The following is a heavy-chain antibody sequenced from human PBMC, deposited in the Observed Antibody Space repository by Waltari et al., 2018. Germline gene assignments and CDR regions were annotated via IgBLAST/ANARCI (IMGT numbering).Heavy chain of an antibody. J-gene: IGHJ4*02. Sequence: QVQVVESGGGLVKPGGSLRLSCVASGFTFTDYYMSWIGQAPGKGLEWVSFIDKSGITIFYADSVKGRFTVSRDNAKNSLYLQMNTLSPDDTAVYYCARDPHQAGDYWGQGTLVTVSS. D-gene: IGHD2-2*01. CDR3: ARDPHQAGDY. V-gene: IGHV3-11*01. CDR2: IDKSGITI. CDR1: GFTFTDYY.